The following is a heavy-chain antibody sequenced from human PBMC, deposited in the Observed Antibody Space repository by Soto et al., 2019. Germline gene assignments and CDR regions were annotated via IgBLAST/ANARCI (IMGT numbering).Heavy chain of an antibody. J-gene: IGHJ6*03. CDR3: AKDNGDYHYYYYYMDV. Sequence: GGSLRLSCAASGFTFSSYAMSWVRQAPGKGLEWVSAISGSGGSTYYADSVKGRFTISRDNSKNTLYLQMNSLRAEDTAVYYCAKDNGDYHYYYYYMDVWGKGTTVTVSS. CDR1: GFTFSSYA. CDR2: ISGSGGST. D-gene: IGHD4-17*01. V-gene: IGHV3-23*01.